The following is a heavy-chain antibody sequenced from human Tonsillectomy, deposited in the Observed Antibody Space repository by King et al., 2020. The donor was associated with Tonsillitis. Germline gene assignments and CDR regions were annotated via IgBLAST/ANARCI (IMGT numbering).Heavy chain of an antibody. J-gene: IGHJ4*02. CDR2: ISSSSSYT. CDR3: ARGHPSELDYDASGYYPYFDY. V-gene: IGHV3-11*05. CDR1: GFTFSDYY. D-gene: IGHD3-22*01. Sequence: VQLVESGGGLVKPGGSLRLSCAASGFTFSDYYMNWIRQAPGMGLEGVSYISSSSSYTNYADSVKGRFTISRDNAKNSLYLQMNSLRAEDTAVYYCARGHPSELDYDASGYYPYFDYWGQGTLVTVSS.